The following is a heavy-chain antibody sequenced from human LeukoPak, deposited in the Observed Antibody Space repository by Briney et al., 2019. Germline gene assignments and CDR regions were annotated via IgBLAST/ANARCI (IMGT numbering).Heavy chain of an antibody. CDR1: GFTLSPSS. V-gene: IGHV3-74*01. Sequence: PAGSLTLSCTASGFTLSPSSMSWVRQRPGKGLVWVARITSDGRNTVYAASVKGRSTIARATDSHTVCMQMTGLSAEDSAVYFCAKDWHYTLDMWGQGALVTVSS. CDR2: ITSDGRNT. D-gene: IGHD3-10*01. CDR3: AKDWHYTLDM. J-gene: IGHJ4*02.